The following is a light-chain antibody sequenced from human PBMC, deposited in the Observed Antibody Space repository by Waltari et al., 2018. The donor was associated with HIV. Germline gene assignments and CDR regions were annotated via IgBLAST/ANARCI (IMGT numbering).Light chain of an antibody. Sequence: AIQMTQSPPSLSASVGGRVTLTCRASQGIGNDLGWYQQQPGKPPKLLVYSASRLQSGVPSRFSGSGSGTDFTLTISSLQPEDFGTYYCMQDFNYPRTFGPGTRVEI. V-gene: IGKV1-6*01. CDR2: SAS. CDR1: QGIGND. CDR3: MQDFNYPRT. J-gene: IGKJ3*01.